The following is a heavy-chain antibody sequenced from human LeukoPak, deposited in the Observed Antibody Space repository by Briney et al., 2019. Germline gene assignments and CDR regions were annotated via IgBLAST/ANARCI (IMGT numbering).Heavy chain of an antibody. J-gene: IGHJ4*02. D-gene: IGHD6-13*01. CDR3: ARGRYSSTTYYFDY. Sequence: GGSLRLSCAASGFTFSTYAMHWVRQAPGKGLEWVANIKKNGNEKYYVDSVKGRFTISRDNAKSSLYLQMNSLRAEDTAVYYCARGRYSSTTYYFDYWGQGTLVTVSS. V-gene: IGHV3-7*03. CDR1: GFTFSTYA. CDR2: IKKNGNEK.